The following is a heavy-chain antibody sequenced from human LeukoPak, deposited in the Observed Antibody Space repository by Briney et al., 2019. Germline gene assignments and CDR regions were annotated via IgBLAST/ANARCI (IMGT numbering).Heavy chain of an antibody. CDR3: ATSLGNWFDP. CDR1: GFTLSSYW. V-gene: IGHV3-74*01. Sequence: GGSLRLSCAASGFTLSSYWMHWVRQAPGKGLVWVSRINTDGSSTSYADSVKGRFTTSRDNAKNTLYLQMNRLRAEDTAVYYCATSLGNWFDPCGHGTLVTVSS. D-gene: IGHD2-2*01. J-gene: IGHJ5*02. CDR2: INTDGSST.